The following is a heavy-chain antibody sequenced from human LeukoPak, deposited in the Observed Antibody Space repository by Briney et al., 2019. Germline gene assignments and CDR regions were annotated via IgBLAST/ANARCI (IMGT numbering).Heavy chain of an antibody. CDR1: GYTFTSYG. CDR2: ISAYNGNT. CDR3: ARDEPDDYGGNSRLGDY. D-gene: IGHD4-23*01. J-gene: IGHJ4*02. Sequence: ASVKVSCKASGYTFTSYGISWVRQAPGQGLEWMGWISAYNGNTNYAQKLQGRVTMTTDTSTSTAYMELRSLRSDDTAVYYCARDEPDDYGGNSRLGDYWGQGTLVTVSS. V-gene: IGHV1-18*01.